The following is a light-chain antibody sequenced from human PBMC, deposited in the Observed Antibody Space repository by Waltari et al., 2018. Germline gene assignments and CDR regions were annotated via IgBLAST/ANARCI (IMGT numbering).Light chain of an antibody. CDR2: AAS. V-gene: IGKV1-39*01. CDR1: QGINNY. J-gene: IGKJ4*01. CDR3: QQSYSTPRT. Sequence: DIQMTQSPSSLSASVGDRVTITCRASQGINNYLNWYQQKPGKAPNLLIYAASSLHSGDPSRFSGSGSGTDFTLTISSLQPEDFATYYCQQSYSTPRTFGGGTKVEIK.